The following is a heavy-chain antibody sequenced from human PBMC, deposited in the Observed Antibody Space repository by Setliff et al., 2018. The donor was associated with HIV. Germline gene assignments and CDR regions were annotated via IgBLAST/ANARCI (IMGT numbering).Heavy chain of an antibody. V-gene: IGHV4-34*01. CDR2: IDHSGGT. Sequence: SETLSLTCAVYGGSFSGYYWSWIRQTPGTGLERIGEIDHSGGTKYNPSLKSGVTISLDTSKNQFSLKVNSVTAADTAVYYCARARFWSGYYTGDNYYYRDVWGKGTTVTVSS. J-gene: IGHJ6*03. D-gene: IGHD3-3*01. CDR3: ARARFWSGYYTGDNYYYRDV. CDR1: GGSFSGYY.